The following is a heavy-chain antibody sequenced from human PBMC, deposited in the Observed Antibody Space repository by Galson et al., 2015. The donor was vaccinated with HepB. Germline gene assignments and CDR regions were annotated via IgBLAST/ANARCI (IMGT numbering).Heavy chain of an antibody. D-gene: IGHD3-10*01. CDR1: GFTFSSYA. CDR3: AKELEEDYYGSVDAFDI. V-gene: IGHV3-23*01. CDR2: ISGSGGST. Sequence: SLRLSCAASGFTFSSYAMSWVRQAPGKGLEWVSAISGSGGSTYYADSVKGRFTISRDNSKNTLYLQMNSLRAEDTAVYYCAKELEEDYYGSVDAFDIWGQGTMVTVSS. J-gene: IGHJ3*02.